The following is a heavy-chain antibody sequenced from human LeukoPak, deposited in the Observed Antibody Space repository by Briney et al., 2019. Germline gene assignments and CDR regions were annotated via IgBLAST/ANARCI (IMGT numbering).Heavy chain of an antibody. CDR1: GGSISSGDYY. CDR2: IYYSGST. CDR3: ARDLGDCSSTSCPLYFDL. J-gene: IGHJ2*01. Sequence: SQTLSLTCTVSGGSISSGDYYWSWIRQHPGKGLEWIGYIYYSGSTYYNPSLKSRVTISVDTSKNQFSLKLSSVTAADTAVYYCARDLGDCSSTSCPLYFDLWGRGTLVTVSS. D-gene: IGHD2-2*01. V-gene: IGHV4-31*03.